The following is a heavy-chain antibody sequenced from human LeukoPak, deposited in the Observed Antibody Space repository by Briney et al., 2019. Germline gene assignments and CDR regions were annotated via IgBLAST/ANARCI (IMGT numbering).Heavy chain of an antibody. D-gene: IGHD3-16*02. Sequence: GGSLRLSGAASGFTFSSYSMTWVRQAPGKGLEWVSSISSSSRYIYYADSAKGRFTISRDNAKSSPYLQRNSLRAEDTAVYYCARGTETYDYVWGSYRHSYYFDYWGQGTLVTVSS. V-gene: IGHV3-21*01. CDR2: ISSSSRYI. CDR1: GFTFSSYS. J-gene: IGHJ4*02. CDR3: ARGTETYDYVWGSYRHSYYFDY.